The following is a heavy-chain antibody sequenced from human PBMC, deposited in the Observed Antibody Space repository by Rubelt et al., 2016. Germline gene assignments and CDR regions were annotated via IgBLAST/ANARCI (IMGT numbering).Heavy chain of an antibody. CDR1: GFSVSGNW. CDR3: AKGPSGDV. J-gene: IGHJ6*02. Sequence: EVQLVESGGGLIQPGGSLRLSCAASGFSVSGNWMSWVRQAPGRGLEWVSVIHSGGSTFYADSVKCRFTSARDNSRNTVSLQMSSLRVEDTAVYYCAKGPSGDVWGRGTTATVSS. V-gene: IGHV3-53*01. CDR2: IHSGGST.